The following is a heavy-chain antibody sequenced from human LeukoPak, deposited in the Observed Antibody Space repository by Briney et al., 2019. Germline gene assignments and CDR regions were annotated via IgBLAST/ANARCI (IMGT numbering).Heavy chain of an antibody. CDR2: NENGGTT. CDR3: AKDFRIGYSAHFVY. J-gene: IGHJ4*02. Sequence: GGSLRLSCVGSGFTFRNHGMSWVRQAPEKGLEFVSGNENGGTTYYADSVKGRFSISRDNSKNTLYLQMDSLRGEDTAVYYCAKDFRIGYSAHFVYWGQGALVTVSS. V-gene: IGHV3-23*01. CDR1: GFTFRNHG. D-gene: IGHD2-21*01.